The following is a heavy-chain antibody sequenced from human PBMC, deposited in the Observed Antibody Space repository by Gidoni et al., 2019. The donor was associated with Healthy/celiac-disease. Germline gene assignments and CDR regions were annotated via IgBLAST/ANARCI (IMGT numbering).Heavy chain of an antibody. CDR1: GGSISSSSYY. V-gene: IGHV4-39*01. CDR3: ARPGSIQTDYGDYDYMDV. D-gene: IGHD4-17*01. J-gene: IGHJ6*03. CDR2: IYYSGSP. Sequence: QLQLQESGPGLVKPSETLSLTCTVSGGSISSSSYYWGWIRQPPGKGLEWIGSIYYSGSPYYNPSLKSRVTISVDTSKNQFSLKLSSVTAADTAVYYCARPGSIQTDYGDYDYMDVWGKGTTVTVSS.